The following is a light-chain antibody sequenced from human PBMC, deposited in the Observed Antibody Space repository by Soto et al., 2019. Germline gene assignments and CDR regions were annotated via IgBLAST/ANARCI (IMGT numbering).Light chain of an antibody. CDR3: QSYDSSLYVV. J-gene: IGLJ2*01. CDR1: SSNIGAGYD. V-gene: IGLV1-40*01. CDR2: GST. Sequence: QSVLTQPPSVSGAPGQRVTFSCTGSSSNIGAGYDVHWYQQLPGAAPKLLIYGSTNRPSGVPDRFSGSKSGTSASLAITGLQAEDEADYYCQSYDSSLYVVFGGGTKVTVL.